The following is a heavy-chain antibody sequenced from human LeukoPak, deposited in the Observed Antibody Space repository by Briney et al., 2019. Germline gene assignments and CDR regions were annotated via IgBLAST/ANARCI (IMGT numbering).Heavy chain of an antibody. CDR1: GFTFISYS. CDR3: ARDGGYNYGMDV. Sequence: GGSLIPSCAASGFTFISYSMNWVRQAPGKGLEWVSSISSSSSYIYYADSVKGRFTISRDNAKNSLYLQMNSLRAEDTAVYYCARDGGYNYGMDVWGQGTTVTVSS. D-gene: IGHD2-2*02. V-gene: IGHV3-21*01. J-gene: IGHJ6*02. CDR2: ISSSSSYI.